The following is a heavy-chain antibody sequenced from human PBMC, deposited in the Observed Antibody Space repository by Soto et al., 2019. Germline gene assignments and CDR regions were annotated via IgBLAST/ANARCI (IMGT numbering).Heavy chain of an antibody. D-gene: IGHD2-15*01. CDR1: GYTFTSYG. CDR3: ARDLEYCSGGSCYSRFDY. CDR2: ISAYNGNT. J-gene: IGHJ4*02. V-gene: IGHV1-18*01. Sequence: GASVKVSCKASGYTFTSYGISWVRQAPGQGLEWMGWISAYNGNTNYAQKLQGRVTMTTGTSTSTAYMELRSLRSDDTAVYYCARDLEYCSGGSCYSRFDYWGQGTLVTVSS.